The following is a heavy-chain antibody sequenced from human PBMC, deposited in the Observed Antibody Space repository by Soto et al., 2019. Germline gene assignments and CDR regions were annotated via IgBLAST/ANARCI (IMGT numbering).Heavy chain of an antibody. CDR1: GYTFTSYY. Sequence: GASVKVSCKASGYTFTSYYMHWVRQAPGQGLEWMGIINPSGGSTSYAQKFQGRVTMTRDTSTSTVYMELSSLRSEDTAVYYCARDPIYCGGDCFNYFDYWGQGTLVTVSS. CDR3: ARDPIYCGGDCFNYFDY. V-gene: IGHV1-46*01. D-gene: IGHD2-21*02. CDR2: INPSGGST. J-gene: IGHJ4*02.